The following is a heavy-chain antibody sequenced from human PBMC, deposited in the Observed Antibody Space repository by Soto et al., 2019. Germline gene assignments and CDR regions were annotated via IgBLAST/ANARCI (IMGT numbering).Heavy chain of an antibody. D-gene: IGHD3-22*01. CDR2: ITRRGAYI. CDR1: GFSFSLYS. J-gene: IGHJ3*02. Sequence: GGSLRLSCVASGFSFSLYSMNWVRQAPGKGLEWVSCITRRGAYIYYTDSVKGRFTVSRDDAKNSMYLQMNSLRVEDTAVYYCARTPPDYYDSTGDDSFNIWGLGTMVT. V-gene: IGHV3-21*01. CDR3: ARTPPDYYDSTGDDSFNI.